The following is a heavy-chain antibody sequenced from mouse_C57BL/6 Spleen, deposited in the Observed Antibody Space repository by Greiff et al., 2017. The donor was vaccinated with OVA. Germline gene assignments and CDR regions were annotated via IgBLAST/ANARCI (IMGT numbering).Heavy chain of an antibody. CDR2: IYPGSGST. Sequence: QVQLQQPGAELVKPGASVKMSCKASGYTFTSYWITWVKQRPGQGLEWIGDIYPGSGSTNYNEKFKSKATLTVDTSSSTAYMQLSSLTSEDSAVYYCARPYYYGSSYPAWFAYWGQGTLVTVSA. CDR1: GYTFTSYW. J-gene: IGHJ3*01. CDR3: ARPYYYGSSYPAWFAY. D-gene: IGHD1-1*01. V-gene: IGHV1-55*01.